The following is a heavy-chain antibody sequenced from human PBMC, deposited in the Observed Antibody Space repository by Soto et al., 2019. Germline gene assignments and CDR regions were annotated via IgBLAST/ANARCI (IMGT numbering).Heavy chain of an antibody. CDR3: ARKIAAAGNFDAFDI. CDR2: IIPIFGTA. J-gene: IGHJ3*02. D-gene: IGHD6-13*01. Sequence: SVKVSCKATGGAFSSYAISWVRQAPGQGLEWMGGIIPIFGTANYAQKFQGRVTITADESTSTAYMELSSLRSEDTAVHYCARKIAAAGNFDAFDIWGHGTMFTVSS. CDR1: GGAFSSYA. V-gene: IGHV1-69*13.